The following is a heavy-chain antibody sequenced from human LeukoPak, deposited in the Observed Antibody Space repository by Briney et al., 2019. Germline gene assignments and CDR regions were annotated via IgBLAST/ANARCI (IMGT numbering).Heavy chain of an antibody. CDR3: ARDSHYGSGSPDY. V-gene: IGHV3-48*02. CDR2: ISSSSTTI. CDR1: GFTFSSYS. D-gene: IGHD3-10*01. J-gene: IGHJ4*02. Sequence: GGSLRLSCAASGFTFSSYSMNWVRQAPGKGLEWVSSISSSSTTIYYADSVKGRFTISRDNVKDSLYLQMNSLRDEDTAVYYCARDSHYGSGSPDYWGQGTLVTVSS.